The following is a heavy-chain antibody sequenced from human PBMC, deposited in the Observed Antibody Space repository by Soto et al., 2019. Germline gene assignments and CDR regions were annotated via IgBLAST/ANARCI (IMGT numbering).Heavy chain of an antibody. CDR1: SDSMNSGGYY. Sequence: PSETLSLTCSVSSDSMNSGGYYWSWIRQHPGKGLEWIGYIYSNGDTYYNPSLKSRVTISVDTSKNQFSLNLTSVTAADTAVYYCARRGGGWSGYYIYATDVGGQGTTVTVSS. CDR2: IYSNGDT. CDR3: ARRGGGWSGYYIYATDV. D-gene: IGHD6-19*01. V-gene: IGHV4-31*03. J-gene: IGHJ6*02.